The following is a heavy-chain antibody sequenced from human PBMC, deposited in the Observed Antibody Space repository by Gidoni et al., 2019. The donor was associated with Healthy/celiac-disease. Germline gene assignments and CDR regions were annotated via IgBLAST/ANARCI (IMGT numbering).Heavy chain of an antibody. V-gene: IGHV3-48*03. CDR2: ISSSGSTI. Sequence: EVQLVESGGGLVQPGGSLRLSCAASGFTFSSYEMNWVRQAPGKGLEWVSYISSSGSTIYYADSVKGRFTISRDNAKNSLYLQMNSLRAEDTAVYYCARDRRDYYDSNFDYWGQGTLVTVSS. J-gene: IGHJ4*02. CDR1: GFTFSSYE. D-gene: IGHD3-22*01. CDR3: ARDRRDYYDSNFDY.